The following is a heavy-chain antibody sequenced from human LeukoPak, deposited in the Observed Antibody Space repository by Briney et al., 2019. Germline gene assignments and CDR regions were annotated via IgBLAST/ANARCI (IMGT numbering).Heavy chain of an antibody. CDR1: GGSVSSGSYY. D-gene: IGHD3-16*01. CDR3: ARDRAFGGGPDY. J-gene: IGHJ4*02. CDR2: IYYGGST. V-gene: IGHV4-61*01. Sequence: SETLSLTCTVSGGSVSSGSYYWSWIRQPPGKGLEWIGYIYYGGSTNYNPSLKSRVTISVDTSKNQFSLKLSSVTAADTAVYYCARDRAFGGGPDYWGQGTLVTVSS.